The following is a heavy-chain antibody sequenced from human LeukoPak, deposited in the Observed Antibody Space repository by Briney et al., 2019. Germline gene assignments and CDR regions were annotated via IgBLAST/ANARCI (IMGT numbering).Heavy chain of an antibody. CDR1: GYTFTNYD. Sequence: ASVKVSCKASGYTFTNYDVNWVRQATGQGLEWMGWMNPNSGYTGHAQKFQGRVTMSRNTSISTAYMELSSLRSEDTAVYYCARGPAASHRNWFDPWGQGTLVTVSS. CDR3: ARGPAASHRNWFDP. CDR2: MNPNSGYT. J-gene: IGHJ5*02. V-gene: IGHV1-8*01. D-gene: IGHD2-15*01.